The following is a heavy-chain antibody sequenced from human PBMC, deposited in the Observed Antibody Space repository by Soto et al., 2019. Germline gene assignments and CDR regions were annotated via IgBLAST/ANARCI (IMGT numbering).Heavy chain of an antibody. Sequence: GGSLRLSCAASGFICSSYDMSWVRQAPGKALEWVSTILVSDSTHYEDSVRGRFTIPRDRSKNTVYLQMNSLTAGDTAVYYCAKATATGGGAFDISGQGTMVTVSS. CDR3: AKATATGGGAFDI. J-gene: IGHJ3*02. CDR1: GFICSSYD. CDR2: ILVSDST. V-gene: IGHV3-23*01. D-gene: IGHD2-8*02.